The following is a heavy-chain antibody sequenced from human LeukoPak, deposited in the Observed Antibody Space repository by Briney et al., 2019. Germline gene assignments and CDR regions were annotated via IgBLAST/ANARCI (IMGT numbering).Heavy chain of an antibody. CDR3: ARHSTGGVGFDC. Sequence: SETLSLTCIVSGDSISTYYCNWIRQPPGKGLEWIGYIHYSGITDYNPSLESRVTISLDTSKNQCSLKLSSVTAADTAVYYCARHSTGGVGFDCWGQGTLVSVSS. CDR1: GDSISTYY. J-gene: IGHJ4*02. D-gene: IGHD7-27*01. V-gene: IGHV4-59*08. CDR2: IHYSGIT.